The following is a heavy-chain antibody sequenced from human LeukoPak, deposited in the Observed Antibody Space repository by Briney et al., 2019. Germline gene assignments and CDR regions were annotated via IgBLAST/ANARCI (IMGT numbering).Heavy chain of an antibody. CDR2: IYYSGST. J-gene: IGHJ6*03. CDR1: GGSFSGYY. CDR3: ASLYYYDSSGYYNYYYMDV. V-gene: IGHV4-59*01. Sequence: SETLSLTCAVYGGSFSGYYWSWIRQPPGKGLEWIGYIYYSGSTNYNPSLKSRVTISVDTSKNQFSLKLSSVTAADTAVYYCASLYYYDSSGYYNYYYMDVWGKGTTVTVSS. D-gene: IGHD3-22*01.